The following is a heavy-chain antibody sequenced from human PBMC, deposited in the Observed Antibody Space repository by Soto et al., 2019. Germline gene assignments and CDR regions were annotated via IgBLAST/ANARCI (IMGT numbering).Heavy chain of an antibody. CDR3: ARVWEWEGSSYYYYGMDV. J-gene: IGHJ6*02. Sequence: SVTLPLTCTVSGGSIGSYYWSWIRQPPGKGLEWIGYIYYSGSTNYNPSLKSRVTISVDTSKNQFSLKLSSVTAADTAVYYCARVWEWEGSSYYYYGMDVWGQGTTVTVSS. CDR2: IYYSGST. D-gene: IGHD3-3*01. V-gene: IGHV4-59*01. CDR1: GGSIGSYY.